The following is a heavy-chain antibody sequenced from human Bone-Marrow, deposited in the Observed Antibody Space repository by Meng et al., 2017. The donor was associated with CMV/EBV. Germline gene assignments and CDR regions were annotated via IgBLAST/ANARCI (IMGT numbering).Heavy chain of an antibody. CDR1: GGSVSSSNR. CDR3: SRGGGMYPFDY. Sequence: SETLSLTCAVSGGSVSSSNRWNGVRQPPGKGLEWIGEIYNNGTTNYKQSLKSRVTISINKSKNHFSLRLSTVTAADTAVYYCSRGGGMYPFDYWGQGTLVTVSS. D-gene: IGHD3-16*01. CDR2: IYNNGTT. V-gene: IGHV4-4*02. J-gene: IGHJ4*02.